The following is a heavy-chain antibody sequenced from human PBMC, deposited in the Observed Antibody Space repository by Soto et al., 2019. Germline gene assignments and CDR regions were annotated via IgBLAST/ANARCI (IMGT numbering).Heavy chain of an antibody. CDR2: ISYDGNNK. CDR1: GFSFSISP. J-gene: IGHJ5*01. Sequence: QVQLVESGGGVVQPGRSLRLSCAASGFSFSISPMHWVRQAPGKGPGWVALISYDGNNKFYADSVKGRFTISRDNSKSTLYLHVDSLRPEDAAVYYGARDPKTTRGKHWAFTDFHSCGQETLVTVST. V-gene: IGHV3-30-3*01. CDR3: ARDPKTTRGKHWAFTDFHS. D-gene: IGHD4-17*01.